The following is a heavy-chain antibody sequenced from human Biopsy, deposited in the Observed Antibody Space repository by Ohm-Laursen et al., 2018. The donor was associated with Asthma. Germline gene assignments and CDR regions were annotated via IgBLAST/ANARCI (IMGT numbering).Heavy chain of an antibody. CDR3: ARAGESDLVGGLDV. CDR2: IAWDGINS. D-gene: IGHD2-21*01. Sequence: SLRLSCAASGFTFDDYGMHWVRQAPGKGLEWVAFIAWDGINSYYADSVKGRFTISRDNSRNTLYLQKNSLRADDTAVYYCARAGESDLVGGLDVWGQGTTVIVS. V-gene: IGHV3-30*03. CDR1: GFTFDDYG. J-gene: IGHJ6*02.